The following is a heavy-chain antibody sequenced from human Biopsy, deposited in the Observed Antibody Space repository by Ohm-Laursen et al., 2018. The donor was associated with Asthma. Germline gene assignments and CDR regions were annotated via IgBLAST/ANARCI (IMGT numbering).Heavy chain of an antibody. Sequence: SDTLSLTCSLSSGPGGYMRSGNYYWGWIRQPPGKGLEWIGSIYYSGTTYYNPSLESRVTVSADTSKNQFSLKLTSVTAADTAVYYCVRGSSSWHHGPFHYYYGLDAWGQGTTATVSS. CDR3: VRGSSSWHHGPFHYYYGLDA. J-gene: IGHJ6*02. D-gene: IGHD6-13*01. CDR1: SGPGGYMRSGNYY. V-gene: IGHV4-39*01. CDR2: IYYSGTT.